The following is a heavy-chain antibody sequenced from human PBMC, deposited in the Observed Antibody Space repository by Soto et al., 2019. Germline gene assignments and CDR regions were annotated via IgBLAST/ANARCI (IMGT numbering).Heavy chain of an antibody. V-gene: IGHV4-31*03. CDR1: GGSISSGGYY. D-gene: IGHD6-13*01. CDR2: IYYSGST. CDR3: ARALSSSWYVWFDP. Sequence: SETLSLTCTVSGGSISSGGYYWSWIRQHPGKGLEWIGYIYYSGSTYYNPSLKSRVTISVDTSKNRFSLKLSSVTAADTAVYYCARALSSSWYVWFDPWGQGTLVTVSS. J-gene: IGHJ5*02.